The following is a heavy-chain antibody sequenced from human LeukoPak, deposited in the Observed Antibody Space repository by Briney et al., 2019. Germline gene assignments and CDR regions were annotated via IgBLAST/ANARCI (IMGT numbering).Heavy chain of an antibody. CDR3: SGSDYYDSSGYYLRGGVDY. CDR1: GFTFSSYG. D-gene: IGHD3-22*01. J-gene: IGHJ4*02. Sequence: PGRSLRLSCAASGFTFSSYGMHWVRQAPGKGLEWVAVISYDGSNKYYADSVKGRFTISRDNSKNTLYLQMNSLRAEDTAVYYCSGSDYYDSSGYYLRGGVDYWGQGTPVTVSS. V-gene: IGHV3-30*03. CDR2: ISYDGSNK.